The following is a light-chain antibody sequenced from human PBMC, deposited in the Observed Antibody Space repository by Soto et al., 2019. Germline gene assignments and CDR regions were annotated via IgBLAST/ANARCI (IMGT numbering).Light chain of an antibody. CDR1: QSLLHSDGNTY. CDR2: KIS. CDR3: MQATQYPPYT. V-gene: IGKV2-24*01. J-gene: IGKJ2*01. Sequence: DIVMTQTPLSSPVTLGQPASISCKSSQSLLHSDGNTYLSWLHQRPGQPLRLLIYKISNRFSGXPXRXTSSGAGTDLTLKISRVEAEDVGVYYCMQATQYPPYTFGQGTKLEIK.